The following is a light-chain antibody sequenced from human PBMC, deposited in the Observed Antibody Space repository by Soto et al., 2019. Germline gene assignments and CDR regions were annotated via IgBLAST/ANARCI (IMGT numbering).Light chain of an antibody. Sequence: EIVLTQSPATLSLSPGERATPSCRASQSVSSYLAWYQQKPGQAPSLLIYDASNRATGIPARFSGSGSGTDFTLTISSLEPEDFAVYYCQQRCKWPPWTFGQGTKVEIK. CDR2: DAS. CDR1: QSVSSY. CDR3: QQRCKWPPWT. J-gene: IGKJ1*01. V-gene: IGKV3-11*01.